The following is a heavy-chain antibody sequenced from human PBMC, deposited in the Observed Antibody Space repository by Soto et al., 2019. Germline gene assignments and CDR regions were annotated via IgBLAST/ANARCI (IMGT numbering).Heavy chain of an antibody. CDR2: ISSSSSTI. CDR1: GFTFSSYS. D-gene: IGHD5-12*01. CDR3: ARADSGYAHGYYYYGMDV. Sequence: EVQLVESGGGLVQPGGSLRLSCAASGFTFSSYSMNWVRQAPGKGLEWVSYISSSSSTIYYADSVKGRFTISRDNAKNSLYLQMNSLIAEDTAVYYCARADSGYAHGYYYYGMDVWGQGTTVTVSS. V-gene: IGHV3-48*01. J-gene: IGHJ6*02.